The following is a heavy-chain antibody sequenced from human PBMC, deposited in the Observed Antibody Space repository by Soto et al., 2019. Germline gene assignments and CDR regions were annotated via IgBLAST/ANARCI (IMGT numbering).Heavy chain of an antibody. CDR3: ARRGSGSDYDY. CDR1: GFTFSSYA. CDR2: ISGSGGST. J-gene: IGHJ4*02. Sequence: EVQLLESGGGLVQPGGSLRLSCAASGFTFSSYAMRWVRQAPVKELEWVSAISGSGGSTYYADSVKGRFTISRDNSNNTLYLQMNSLRAEDTAVYYCARRGSGSDYDYWGQGTLVTVSS. V-gene: IGHV3-23*01. D-gene: IGHD1-26*01.